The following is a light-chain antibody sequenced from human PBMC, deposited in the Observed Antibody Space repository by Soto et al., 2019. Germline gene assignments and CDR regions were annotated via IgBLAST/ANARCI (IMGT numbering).Light chain of an antibody. V-gene: IGKV3-15*01. Sequence: EIVLTQSPGTLSLSPGERATLTCRAGQGVTTNFAWYQQKSGQSPRLLIYGASTRATGIPARFSGSGSGTEFTLTISSLQSEDFAVYYCQQYNNWPQTFGQGTKVDIK. J-gene: IGKJ1*01. CDR2: GAS. CDR1: QGVTTN. CDR3: QQYNNWPQT.